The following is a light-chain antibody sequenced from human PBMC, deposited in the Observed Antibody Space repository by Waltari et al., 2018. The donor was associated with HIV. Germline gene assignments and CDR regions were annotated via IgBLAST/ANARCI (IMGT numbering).Light chain of an antibody. J-gene: IGKJ5*01. CDR3: QQYGSSPIT. Sequence: EIVLTQSPGTLSLSPGQRATLSCRASLTVTSDYLAWYQQKPGQAPRFLIYGASNRATGIPDRFSGSGSGTDFALTISRLQPVDFAMYYCQQYGSSPITFGQGTRLEIK. CDR2: GAS. V-gene: IGKV3-20*01. CDR1: LTVTSDY.